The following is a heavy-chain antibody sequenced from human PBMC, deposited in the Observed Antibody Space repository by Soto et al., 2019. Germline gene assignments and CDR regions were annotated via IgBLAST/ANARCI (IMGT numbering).Heavy chain of an antibody. CDR3: ARDKGNSDFDY. D-gene: IGHD4-4*01. V-gene: IGHV1-2*04. CDR2: INLNSGGT. Sequence: GASVKVSCKTSGYTFTGYYMHWVRQAPGQGLEWMGWINLNSGGTNYAQKFQGWVTMTRDTSISTVYMELNRLKSDDTAVYYCARDKGNSDFDYWGQGTLVTVSS. CDR1: GYTFTGYY. J-gene: IGHJ4*02.